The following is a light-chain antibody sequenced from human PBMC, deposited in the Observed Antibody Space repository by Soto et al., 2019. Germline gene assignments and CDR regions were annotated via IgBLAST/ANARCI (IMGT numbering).Light chain of an antibody. CDR1: SSKIGAGYD. J-gene: IGLJ2*01. CDR2: GDI. Sequence: QSVLTQPPSVSGAPGQRVSISCTGTSSKIGAGYDVHWYQHLAGTAPKLLIFGDINRPSGVPDRCSGSKSGTSDSLAITGLQDEDEADYYCQSYDSSLSISVFGGGTKRTFL. V-gene: IGLV1-40*01. CDR3: QSYDSSLSISV.